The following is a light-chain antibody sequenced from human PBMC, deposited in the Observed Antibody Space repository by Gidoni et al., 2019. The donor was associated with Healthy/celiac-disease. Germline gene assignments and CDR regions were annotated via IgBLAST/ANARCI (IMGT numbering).Light chain of an antibody. J-gene: IGKJ4*01. Sequence: DSQMTQSPSSVSASVGDRVNITCRASQGISSWLAWYQQNPGKAPKLLLSAASSLQSGVPAVFSGSVSGTDFTLTISSLQPEYFATYYCQQANSFPLTFGGGTKVEIK. CDR2: AAS. CDR1: QGISSW. CDR3: QQANSFPLT. V-gene: IGKV1-12*01.